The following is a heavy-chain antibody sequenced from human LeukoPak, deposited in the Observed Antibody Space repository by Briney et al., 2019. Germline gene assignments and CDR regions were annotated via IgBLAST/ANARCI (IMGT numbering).Heavy chain of an antibody. J-gene: IGHJ4*02. D-gene: IGHD6-13*01. CDR2: ISYDGSNK. CDR1: GFTFSSYA. Sequence: GGSLRLSCAASGFTFSSYAMHWVRQAPGKGLEWVAVISYDGSNKYYADSVKGRFTISRDNSKNTLYLQMNSLRAEDTAVYYCAGGAPGYSSSPPVGGFDYWGQGTLVTVSS. CDR3: AGGAPGYSSSPPVGGFDY. V-gene: IGHV3-30-3*01.